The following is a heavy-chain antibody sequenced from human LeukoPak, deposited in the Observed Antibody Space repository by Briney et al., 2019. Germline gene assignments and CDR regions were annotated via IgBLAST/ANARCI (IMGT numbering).Heavy chain of an antibody. Sequence: GGSLRLSCAASGFTFSSYEMNWVRQAPGKGLEWVSYVSSSGRTIYYADSVKGRFTISRDNAKNSLYLQMNSLRAEDTAVYYCAELGITMIGGVWGKGTTVTISS. CDR3: AELGITMIGGV. J-gene: IGHJ6*04. CDR2: VSSSGRTI. CDR1: GFTFSSYE. D-gene: IGHD3-10*02. V-gene: IGHV3-48*03.